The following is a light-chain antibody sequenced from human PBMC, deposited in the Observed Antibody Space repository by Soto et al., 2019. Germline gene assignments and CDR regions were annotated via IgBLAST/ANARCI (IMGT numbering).Light chain of an antibody. CDR2: DVS. CDR1: SSDVGGYNY. J-gene: IGLJ1*01. Sequence: QSVLTPPATVSGSPGQSIAISCTGTSSDVGGYNYVSWYQQHPGKAPKLIISDVSNRPSGVSNRFSGSKSGNTASLTISGLQAEDEADYYCNSYTSSSTHVFGTGTKVTVL. CDR3: NSYTSSSTHV. V-gene: IGLV2-14*03.